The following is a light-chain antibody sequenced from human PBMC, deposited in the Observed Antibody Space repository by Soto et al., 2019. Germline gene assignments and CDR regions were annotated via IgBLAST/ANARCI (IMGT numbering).Light chain of an antibody. Sequence: EIVLTQSPGTLSLSPGERATLSGRSSQSVSSSYLAWYQQKPGQAPRLLIYGASSRATGIPDRFSGSGSGTDFTLTISRLEPEDFAVYYCQQSGSSPQRTVGQGTQVDIK. CDR2: GAS. CDR3: QQSGSSPQRT. V-gene: IGKV3-20*01. J-gene: IGKJ1*01. CDR1: QSVSSSY.